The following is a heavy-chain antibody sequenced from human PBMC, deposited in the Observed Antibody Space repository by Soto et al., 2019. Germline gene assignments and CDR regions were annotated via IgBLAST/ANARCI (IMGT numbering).Heavy chain of an antibody. CDR2: MNPNTGNS. J-gene: IGHJ4*02. CDR1: GYTFTSYD. D-gene: IGHD1-1*01. CDR3: ARRAETNGRNGFGADKYYFDF. Sequence: SVEVTCKASGYTFTSYDICWVRQATGQGLEWMGWMNPNTGNSGYAQKFQGRVTMTSDTSISTAHMELSSLRSEDTAVYYCARRAETNGRNGFGADKYYFDFWGQGTLVTVSS. V-gene: IGHV1-8*01.